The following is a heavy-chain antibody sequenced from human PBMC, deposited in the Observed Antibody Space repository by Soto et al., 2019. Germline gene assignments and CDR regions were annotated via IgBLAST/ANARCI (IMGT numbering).Heavy chain of an antibody. J-gene: IGHJ6*02. CDR3: ARGRMRGSSWFYYYYGMDV. Sequence: SETLSLTCAVYGGSFSGYYWSWIRQPPGKGLEWIGEINHSGSTNYNPSLKSRVTISVDTSKNQFSLKLSSVTAADTAVYYCARGRMRGSSWFYYYYGMDVWGQGTTVTVS. CDR2: INHSGST. V-gene: IGHV4-34*01. CDR1: GGSFSGYY. D-gene: IGHD6-13*01.